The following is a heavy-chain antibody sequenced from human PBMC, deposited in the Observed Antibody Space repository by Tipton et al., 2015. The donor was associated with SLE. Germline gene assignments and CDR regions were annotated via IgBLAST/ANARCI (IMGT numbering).Heavy chain of an antibody. Sequence: SLRLSCAVSGFTFSNYSMNWVRQAPGKGLEWVSSISSGSYYIYYADSVKGRFTISRDNAKKSLYLQMNSLKTDDTAVYYCTKGFGIVNYFDYWGQGTLVTVSS. J-gene: IGHJ4*02. CDR2: ISSGSYYI. V-gene: IGHV3-21*03. CDR1: GFTFSNYS. D-gene: IGHD3-3*01. CDR3: TKGFGIVNYFDY.